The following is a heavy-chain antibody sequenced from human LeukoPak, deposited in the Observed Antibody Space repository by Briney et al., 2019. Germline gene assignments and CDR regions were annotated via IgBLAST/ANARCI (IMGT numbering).Heavy chain of an antibody. D-gene: IGHD3-10*01. J-gene: IGHJ4*02. CDR3: ARVVPTAYYFDY. V-gene: IGHV4-59*01. CDR1: GGSISSYY. Sequence: SETLSLTCTVSGGSISSYYWSWIRQPPGKGLEWIEYIYYSGSTNYNPSLKSRVTISVDTSKNQFSLKLSSVTAADTAVYYCARVVPTAYYFDYWGQGTLVTVSS. CDR2: IYYSGST.